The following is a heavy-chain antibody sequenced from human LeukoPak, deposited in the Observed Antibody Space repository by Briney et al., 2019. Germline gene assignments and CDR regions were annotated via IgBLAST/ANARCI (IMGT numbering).Heavy chain of an antibody. J-gene: IGHJ3*02. Sequence: AASVKVSCKASGYTFTSYGISWVRQAPGQGLEWIGWISAYNGNTNYAQKLQGRVTMTTDTSTSTAYMELRSLRSDDTAVYYCARDEWELPRAFDIWGQGTMVTVSS. D-gene: IGHD1-26*01. CDR2: ISAYNGNT. CDR1: GYTFTSYG. CDR3: ARDEWELPRAFDI. V-gene: IGHV1-18*01.